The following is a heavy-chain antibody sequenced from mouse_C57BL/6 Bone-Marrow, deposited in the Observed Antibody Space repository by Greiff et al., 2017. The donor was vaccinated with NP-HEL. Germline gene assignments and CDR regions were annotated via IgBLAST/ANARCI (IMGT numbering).Heavy chain of an antibody. V-gene: IGHV1-82*01. J-gene: IGHJ1*03. CDR1: GYAFSSSW. CDR2: IYPGDGDP. Sequence: QVQLQQSGPELVKPGASVKISCKASGYAFSSSWMNWVKQRPGKGLEWIGRIYPGDGDPNYNGKFKGKATLTADKSSSTAYMQLSSLTSEDSAVYFCARSDTTVVPYWYFYVWGTGTTVTVSS. D-gene: IGHD1-1*01. CDR3: ARSDTTVVPYWYFYV.